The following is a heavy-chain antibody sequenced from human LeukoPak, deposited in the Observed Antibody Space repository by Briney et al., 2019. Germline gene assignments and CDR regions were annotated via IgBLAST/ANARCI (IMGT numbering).Heavy chain of an antibody. CDR2: INPNSGGT. CDR3: ARTRDWYDAFAL. CDR1: GYTFTGYY. J-gene: IGHJ3*01. D-gene: IGHD3-9*01. V-gene: IGHV1-2*02. Sequence: ASVKVSCKASGYTFTGYYMHWVRQAPGQGLQWLGWINPNSGGTNYAQTFQGRVTMTRDTSIITAYMELNRLRSDDTAVYYCARTRDWYDAFALWGHGTMVTVSS.